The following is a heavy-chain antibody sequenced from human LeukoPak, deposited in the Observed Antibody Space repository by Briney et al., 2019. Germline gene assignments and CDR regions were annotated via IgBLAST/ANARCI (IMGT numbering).Heavy chain of an antibody. D-gene: IGHD3-10*01. V-gene: IGHV3-53*05. CDR2: IYSGGST. CDR3: AKDRGSGTLEGY. J-gene: IGHJ4*02. CDR1: GFTVSSNY. Sequence: PGGSLRLSCAASGFTVSSNYMSWVRQAPGKGLEWVSVIYSGGSTYYVDSVKGRFTISRGNSKNTLYLQMNSLRAEDTAVYYCAKDRGSGTLEGYWGQGTLVTVSS.